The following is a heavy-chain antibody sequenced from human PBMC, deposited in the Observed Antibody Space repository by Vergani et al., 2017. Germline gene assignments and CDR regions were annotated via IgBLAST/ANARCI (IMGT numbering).Heavy chain of an antibody. CDR2: ISSSSSYT. V-gene: IGHV3-11*06. Sequence: VQLVESGGGLVKPGGSLRLSCAASGFTFSDYYMSWIRQAPGKGLEWVSYISSSSSYTNYADSVKGRFTISRDNAKNSLYLQMNSLRAEDTAVYYCARERGITGTPGDYGMDVWGQGTTVTVSS. D-gene: IGHD1/OR15-1a*01. J-gene: IGHJ6*02. CDR1: GFTFSDYY. CDR3: ARERGITGTPGDYGMDV.